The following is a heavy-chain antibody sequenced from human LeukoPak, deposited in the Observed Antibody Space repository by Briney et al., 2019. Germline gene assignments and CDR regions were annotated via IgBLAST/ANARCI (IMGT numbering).Heavy chain of an antibody. CDR1: GYSLSELS. D-gene: IGHD1-26*01. J-gene: IGHJ5*01. CDR3: ATEKDLLLDS. V-gene: IGHV1-24*01. CDR2: FDHGDDET. Sequence: ASVKVSCKVSGYSLSELSTHWVRQAPGQGLEWMGGFDHGDDETIYAQKFQGGVTMTEDTSTDTAYLELSSLRSEDTAVYFCATEKDLLLDSWGQGTPVTVSS.